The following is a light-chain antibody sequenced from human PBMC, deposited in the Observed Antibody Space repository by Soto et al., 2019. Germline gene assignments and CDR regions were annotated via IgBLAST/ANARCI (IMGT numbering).Light chain of an antibody. CDR3: LQDYTYPWT. CDR2: AAS. V-gene: IGKV1-6*01. J-gene: IGKJ1*01. Sequence: AIQMTQSPSSLSASVGDRITITCRASQDIRYDLGWYQQKPGRAPKLLIYAASSLKGGVPARFSGSGSGTDFTLTITNLQPEDFATYYCLQDYTYPWTFGQGTKVEIK. CDR1: QDIRYD.